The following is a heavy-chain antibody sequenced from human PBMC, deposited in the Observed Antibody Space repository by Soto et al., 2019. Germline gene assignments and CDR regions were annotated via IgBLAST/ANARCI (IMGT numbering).Heavy chain of an antibody. CDR2: VYYSGSA. CDR3: ATSADNWFDP. J-gene: IGHJ5*02. Sequence: SETLSLTCSVSGGSMSSSTFYWGWIRQPPGKGLEWIGSVYYSGSAYYNSSLKTRVTMSVDLSKNHFSLRLSSVTAAGTAVYYCATSADNWFDPWGQGTLVTVSS. V-gene: IGHV4-39*02. CDR1: GGSMSSSTFY.